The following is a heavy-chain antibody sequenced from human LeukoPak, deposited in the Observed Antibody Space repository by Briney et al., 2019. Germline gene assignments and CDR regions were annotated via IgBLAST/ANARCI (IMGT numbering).Heavy chain of an antibody. CDR2: ISGSGGST. V-gene: IGHV3-23*01. J-gene: IGHJ3*02. Sequence: PGGSLRLSCAASGFTFSSYAMSWVRQAPGKGLEWVSGISGSGGSTYHADSVKGRFTISRDNSKNTVYLQTNTLRVEDTAVYFCARAARVVGVPTFHPHAFDIWGQGTMVTVSS. D-gene: IGHD1-26*01. CDR3: ARAARVVGVPTFHPHAFDI. CDR1: GFTFSSYA.